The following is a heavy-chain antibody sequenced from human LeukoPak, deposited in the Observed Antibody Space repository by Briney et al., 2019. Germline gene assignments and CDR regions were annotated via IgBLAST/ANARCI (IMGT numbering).Heavy chain of an antibody. V-gene: IGHV4-39*07. J-gene: IGHJ6*03. CDR3: ARGLEVRARVGYHYYMDV. CDR2: IYYSGST. D-gene: IGHD1-26*01. CDR1: GGSISSSSYY. Sequence: SETLSLTCTVSGGSISSSSYYWGWIRQPPGKGLEWIGSIYYSGSTYYNPSLKSRVTISVDTSKNQFSLTMSSVTAADTAVYFCARGLEVRARVGYHYYMDVWGKGTTVTVSS.